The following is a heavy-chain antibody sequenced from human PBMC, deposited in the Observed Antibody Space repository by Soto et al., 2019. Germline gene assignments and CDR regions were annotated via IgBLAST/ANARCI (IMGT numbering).Heavy chain of an antibody. CDR1: GFSLSNARMG. J-gene: IGHJ6*02. Sequence: KESGPVLVTPTETLTLTCTVSGFSLSNARMGVSWIRQPPGKALEWLAHIFSNDERSYSTSLKSRLTISKDTSKSQVVLTMTNMDPVDTATYYCARIQYSSSWYYYYYGMDVWGQGTTVTVSS. CDR2: IFSNDER. D-gene: IGHD6-13*01. CDR3: ARIQYSSSWYYYYYGMDV. V-gene: IGHV2-26*01.